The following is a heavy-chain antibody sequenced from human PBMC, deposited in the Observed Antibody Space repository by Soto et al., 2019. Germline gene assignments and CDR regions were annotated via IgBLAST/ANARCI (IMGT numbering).Heavy chain of an antibody. CDR1: GFTFSHYG. J-gene: IGHJ4*02. V-gene: IGHV3-7*01. CDR2: IKKDGRET. D-gene: IGHD3-3*01. CDR3: ARDGVEYDALSGVSPDY. Sequence: EVQLVESGGGLVQPGGSLRLSCAASGFTFSHYGMNWVRQAPGKGLEWVANIKKDGRETYYVDSVEGRFTISRDNAKNSLYLQMNSLRAEDTAVYYCARDGVEYDALSGVSPDYWGQRTLVTVSS.